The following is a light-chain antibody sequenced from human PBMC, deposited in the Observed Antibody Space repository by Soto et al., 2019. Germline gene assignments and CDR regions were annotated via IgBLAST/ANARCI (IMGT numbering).Light chain of an antibody. Sequence: EIVLTQSPGTLSLSPGERSTLSFSSSQSLSGNYLAWYQQKPGQAPRVLIYRASIRATGISDRFSGSGSGTDFTLTISRLEPEDFAVYYCRHYGASPWTFGQGTKVDIK. CDR1: QSLSGNY. CDR3: RHYGASPWT. J-gene: IGKJ1*01. CDR2: RAS. V-gene: IGKV3-20*01.